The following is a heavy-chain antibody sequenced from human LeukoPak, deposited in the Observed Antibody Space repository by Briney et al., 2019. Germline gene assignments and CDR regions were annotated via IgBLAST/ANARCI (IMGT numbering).Heavy chain of an antibody. CDR3: AKDALSGWYGYSDY. CDR2: LSGSGDST. V-gene: IGHV3-23*01. CDR1: GFPFSSYA. D-gene: IGHD6-19*01. Sequence: GGSLRLSCAASGFPFSSYAMSWVRLAPGKGLEWVSALSGSGDSTYYADSVKGRFTISRDNSKNTLFLQMNSLRAEDTAVYHCAKDALSGWYGYSDYWGQGTLVTVSS. J-gene: IGHJ4*02.